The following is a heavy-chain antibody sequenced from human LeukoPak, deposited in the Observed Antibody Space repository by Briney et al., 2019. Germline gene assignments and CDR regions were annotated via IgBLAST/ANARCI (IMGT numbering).Heavy chain of an antibody. D-gene: IGHD2-2*01. CDR1: GFTFSTYA. CDR2: ISASGGST. Sequence: GGSLRLSCAASGFTFSTYAVSWVRQAPGKGLEWVSAISASGGSTYYADCVKGRFTISRDNSKNTLYLQMNSPRAEDTAVYYCAKDKHYCSSTSCYLYYFDYWGQGTLVTVSS. J-gene: IGHJ4*02. CDR3: AKDKHYCSSTSCYLYYFDY. V-gene: IGHV3-23*01.